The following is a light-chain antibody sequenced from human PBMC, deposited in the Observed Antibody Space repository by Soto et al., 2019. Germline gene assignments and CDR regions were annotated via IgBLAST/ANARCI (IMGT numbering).Light chain of an antibody. J-gene: IGLJ3*02. CDR1: SSNIGAGYD. Sequence: QSVLTQPPSVSGAPGQRVTISCTGSSSNIGAGYDVHWYQQLPGTAPKLLMYANRNRPSGVPVRFSGSKSGTSASLAIAGLQAEDEADYYCQSYDNSLSGWVFGGGTQLTVL. CDR2: ANR. V-gene: IGLV1-40*01. CDR3: QSYDNSLSGWV.